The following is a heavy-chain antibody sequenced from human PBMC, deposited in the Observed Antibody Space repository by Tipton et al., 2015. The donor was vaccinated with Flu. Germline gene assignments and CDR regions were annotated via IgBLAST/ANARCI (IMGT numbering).Heavy chain of an antibody. CDR1: GGSISSYY. V-gene: IGHV4-59*01. J-gene: IGHJ6*02. Sequence: LRLSCMISGGSISSYYWSWIRQSPGRGLEWIGYVYYRGSTSYNPSLKSRVTISVDTSKNQFSLNLSSVTAADTAVYYCARDTFRYCSGASCLSDYYYYGMDVGCQGTTVTVSS. D-gene: IGHD2-15*01. CDR2: VYYRGST. CDR3: ARDTFRYCSGASCLSDYYYYGMDV.